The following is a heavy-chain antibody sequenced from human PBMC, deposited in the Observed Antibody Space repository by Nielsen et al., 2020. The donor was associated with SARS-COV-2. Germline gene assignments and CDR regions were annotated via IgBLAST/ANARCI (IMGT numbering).Heavy chain of an antibody. J-gene: IGHJ5*02. V-gene: IGHV1-2*06. CDR3: ATGPPIAAYNWFDP. CDR1: GYTFTGYY. CDR2: INPNSGGT. D-gene: IGHD2-15*01. Sequence: ASVKVSCKASGYTFTGYYMHWVRQAPGQGLEWMGRINPNSGGTNYAQKFQGRVTMTRDTSISTAYMELSRLRSDDTAVYYCATGPPIAAYNWFDPWGQGTLVTVSS.